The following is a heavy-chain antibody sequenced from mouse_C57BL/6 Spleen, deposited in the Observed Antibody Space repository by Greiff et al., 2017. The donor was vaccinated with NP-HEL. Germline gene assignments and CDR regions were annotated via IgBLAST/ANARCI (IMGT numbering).Heavy chain of an antibody. CDR1: GYSFTGYY. J-gene: IGHJ1*03. CDR3: ARIDYYGSSTDWYFDV. Sequence: EVHLVESGPELVKPGASVKISCKASGYSFTGYYMHWVKQSHGNILDWIGYIYPYNGVSSYNQKFKGKATLTVDKSSSTAYMELRSLTSEDSAVYYCARIDYYGSSTDWYFDVWGTGTTVTVSS. CDR2: IYPYNGVS. D-gene: IGHD1-1*01. V-gene: IGHV1-31*01.